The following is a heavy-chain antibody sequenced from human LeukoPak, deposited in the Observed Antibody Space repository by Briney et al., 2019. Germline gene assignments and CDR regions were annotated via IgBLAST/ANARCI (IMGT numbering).Heavy chain of an antibody. CDR2: IYTSGST. CDR1: GGSISSYY. Sequence: KASETLSLTCTVSGGSISSYYWSWIRQPAGKGLEWIGRIYTSGSTNYNPSLKSRVTMSVDTSKNQFSLKLSSVTAADTAVYYCARQPLGYCSSTSCRGDYWGQGTLVTVSS. J-gene: IGHJ4*02. D-gene: IGHD2-2*01. CDR3: ARQPLGYCSSTSCRGDY. V-gene: IGHV4-4*07.